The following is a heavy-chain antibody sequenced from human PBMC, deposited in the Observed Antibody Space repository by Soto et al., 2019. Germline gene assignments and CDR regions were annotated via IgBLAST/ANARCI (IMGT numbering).Heavy chain of an antibody. D-gene: IGHD2-2*02. J-gene: IGHJ6*04. CDR1: GFTFRAYW. CDR2: IKHDGSEK. V-gene: IGHV3-7*01. CDR3: AIIPRGFSMDV. Sequence: GGSLRLSCGASGFTFRAYWMSWVRQTPGKGLEWVANIKHDGSEKYYVDSVKGRFTISRDNAKNSLFLEMNSLRAEDTAVFYCAIIPRGFSMDVWGKGTTVTVSS.